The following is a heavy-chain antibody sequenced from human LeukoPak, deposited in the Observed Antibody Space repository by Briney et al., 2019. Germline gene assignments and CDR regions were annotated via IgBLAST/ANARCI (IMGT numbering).Heavy chain of an antibody. D-gene: IGHD4-23*01. J-gene: IGHJ4*02. CDR3: ARGGKATVVTM. V-gene: IGHV4-4*07. CDR2: MYSSGST. CDR1: GGSISSYY. Sequence: PSETLSLTCTVSGGSISSYYWSWIRQSAGKGLEWIGRMYSSGSTNYNPSLKSRVSMPVDTSKNQFSVKLTSVTAADTAVYYCARGGKATVVTMWGQGILVTVSS.